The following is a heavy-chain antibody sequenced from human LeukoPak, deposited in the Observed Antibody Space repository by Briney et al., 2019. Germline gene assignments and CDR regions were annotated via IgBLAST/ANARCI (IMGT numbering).Heavy chain of an antibody. CDR1: GGSISSYY. Sequence: PSETLSLTCTVSGGSISSYYWSWIRQPPGKGLEWIGYIYYSGSTNYNPSLKSRVTISVDTSKNQFSLKLSSVTAADTAVYYCASFWSGYYSPPIWHYYYMDVWGKGTTVTVSS. D-gene: IGHD3-3*01. CDR2: IYYSGST. J-gene: IGHJ6*03. CDR3: ASFWSGYYSPPIWHYYYMDV. V-gene: IGHV4-59*01.